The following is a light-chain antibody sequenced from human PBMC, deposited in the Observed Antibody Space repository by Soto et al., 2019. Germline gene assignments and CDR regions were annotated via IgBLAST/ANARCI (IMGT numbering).Light chain of an antibody. J-gene: IGKJ4*01. CDR1: QDVSSW. CDR3: QPANSFPLT. V-gene: IGKV1-12*01. CDR2: SAS. Sequence: DIQVTQSPSSVSASVGDRVTITWRTSQDVSSWLAWYQQKPGKAPELLIYSASTLQTGVPSRFSGSGSGTDFTLTISSLQPEDFATYYCQPANSFPLTFGGGTKVEIK.